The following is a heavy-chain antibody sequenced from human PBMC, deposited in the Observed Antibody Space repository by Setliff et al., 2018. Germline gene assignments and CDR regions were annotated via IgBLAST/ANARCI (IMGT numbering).Heavy chain of an antibody. CDR3: AREGVDTRSSADYRYYMDV. D-gene: IGHD5-18*01. V-gene: IGHV1-69*05. Sequence: GASVKVSCKASGYVFTNYAINWVRQAPGQGLEWMGGINPIFGTADYTQNFQGRVTITTDESTSTAYMELSSLTSDDTAVYYCAREGVDTRSSADYRYYMDVWGQGTTVTVSS. CDR2: INPIFGTA. CDR1: GYVFTNYA. J-gene: IGHJ6*03.